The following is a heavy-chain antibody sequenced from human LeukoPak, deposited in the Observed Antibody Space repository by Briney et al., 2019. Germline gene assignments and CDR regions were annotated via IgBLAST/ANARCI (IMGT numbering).Heavy chain of an antibody. CDR1: GDSVSSNSAA. Sequence: SQTLSLTCAISGDSVSSNSAAWNWIRQSPSRGLEWLRRTYYRSKWYNDYAVSVKSRITINPDTSKNQFSLQLNSVTPEDTAVYYCARDRREYYYGSGSYYWYYFDYWGQGTLVTVSS. CDR3: ARDRREYYYGSGSYYWYYFDY. CDR2: TYYRSKWYN. V-gene: IGHV6-1*01. D-gene: IGHD3-10*01. J-gene: IGHJ4*02.